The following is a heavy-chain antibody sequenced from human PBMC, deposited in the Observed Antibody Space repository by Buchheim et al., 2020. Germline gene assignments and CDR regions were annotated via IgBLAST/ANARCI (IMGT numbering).Heavy chain of an antibody. V-gene: IGHV4-31*03. CDR2: IYYSGST. D-gene: IGHD2-21*02. CDR1: GGSISSGGYY. CDR3: ARVLRWAVVTAIQPLNWFDP. J-gene: IGHJ5*02. Sequence: QVQLQESGPGLVKPSQTLSLTCTVSGGSISSGGYYWSWIRQHPGKGLEWIGYIYYSGSTYYNPSLKSRVTISVDTSQNQFSLKLSSVTAADTAVYYCARVLRWAVVTAIQPLNWFDPWGQGTL.